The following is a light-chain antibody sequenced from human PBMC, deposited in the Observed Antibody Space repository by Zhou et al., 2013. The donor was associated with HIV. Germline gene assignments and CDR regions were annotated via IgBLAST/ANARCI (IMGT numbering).Light chain of an antibody. Sequence: GDSVTITCRANQGISSYLNWYQQKPGKAPKLLIFAASSLHSGVPARFSGSGSGTDFTLTISRLQPEDIATYYCQQSFSLPFTFGQGTKLE. J-gene: IGKJ2*01. CDR2: AAS. V-gene: IGKV1-39*01. CDR1: QGISSY. CDR3: QQSFSLPFT.